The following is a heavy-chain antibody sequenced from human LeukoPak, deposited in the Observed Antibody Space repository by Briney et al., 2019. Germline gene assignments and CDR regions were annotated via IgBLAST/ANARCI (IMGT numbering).Heavy chain of an antibody. Sequence: SETLSLTCTVSGDSMSSSSYYWGWIRQSPGKGLEWIGSIYYSGANHYNPSLKSRVTMSVDTSKNQFSVKLTSVTATDTPVYYCVRVRGYWLVRGYLDYWGQGTQVTVSS. V-gene: IGHV4-39*02. CDR1: GDSMSSSSYY. D-gene: IGHD6-19*01. J-gene: IGHJ4*02. CDR3: VRVRGYWLVRGYLDY. CDR2: IYYSGAN.